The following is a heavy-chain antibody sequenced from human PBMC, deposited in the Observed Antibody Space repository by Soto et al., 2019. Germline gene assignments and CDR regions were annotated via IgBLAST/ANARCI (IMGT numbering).Heavy chain of an antibody. CDR2: ISPYNGNT. Sequence: QVPLVQSGAEVKKPGASVKVSCKASGYTFISFGISWVRQAPGQGLEWTGWISPYNGNTNHAQKVQGRVTMTTDTSTSTAYMELRSLRSDDSAVYYCARGQTLDYWGQGTLVIVSS. J-gene: IGHJ4*02. CDR3: ARGQTLDY. V-gene: IGHV1-18*01. CDR1: GYTFISFG.